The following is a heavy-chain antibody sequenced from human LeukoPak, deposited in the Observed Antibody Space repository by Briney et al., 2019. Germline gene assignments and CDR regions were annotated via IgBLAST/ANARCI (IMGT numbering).Heavy chain of an antibody. D-gene: IGHD3-10*01. CDR1: GFTFSNYA. CDR3: ARGIQPPKYYGSGSDTFDI. V-gene: IGHV3-30*04. J-gene: IGHJ3*02. Sequence: GGSLRLSCAASGFTFSNYAMSRVRQAPGKGLEWVAVVSKDGNTKYYADSVKGRFTISRDNSKNTVYLQMNSLRTEDTSVYYCARGIQPPKYYGSGSDTFDIWGQGTMVTVSS. CDR2: VSKDGNTK.